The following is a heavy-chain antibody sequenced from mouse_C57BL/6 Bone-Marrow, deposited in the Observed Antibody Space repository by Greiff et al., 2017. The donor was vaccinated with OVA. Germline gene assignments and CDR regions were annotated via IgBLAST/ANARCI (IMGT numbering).Heavy chain of an antibody. CDR1: GYTFTDYY. V-gene: IGHV1-19*01. CDR2: INPYNGGT. J-gene: IGHJ2*01. CDR3: ARQEGFYYGYDGFDY. D-gene: IGHD2-2*01. Sequence: EVQLQQSGPVLVKPGASVKMSCKASGYTFTDYYMNWVKQSHGKSLEWIGVINPYNGGTSYNQKFKGKATLTVDKSSSTAYMELNSLTSVDSAVYYCARQEGFYYGYDGFDYWGQGTTLTVSS.